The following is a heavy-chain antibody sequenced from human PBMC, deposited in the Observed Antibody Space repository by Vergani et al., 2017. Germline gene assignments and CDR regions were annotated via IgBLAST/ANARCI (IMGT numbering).Heavy chain of an antibody. J-gene: IGHJ3*02. V-gene: IGHV3-66*02. CDR1: SFSVSSHY. Sequence: EAYLVQSGGGLVTPGGSLRLSCAASSFSVSSHYMTWVRQAPGKGLEWVSTINIGGRTSYADSVKGRLTLTRDDSKNTLHLQMNSLRPEDPAVYYCARGMTTETTDLDGFDIWGQGTMVSVSS. D-gene: IGHD4-17*01. CDR2: INIGGRT. CDR3: ARGMTTETTDLDGFDI.